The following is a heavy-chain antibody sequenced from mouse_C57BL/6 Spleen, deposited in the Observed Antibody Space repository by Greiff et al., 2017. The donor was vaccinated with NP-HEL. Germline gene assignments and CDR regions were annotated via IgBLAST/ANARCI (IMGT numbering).Heavy chain of an antibody. CDR2: IYPGSGST. D-gene: IGHD1-1*01. V-gene: IGHV1-55*01. Sequence: QVQLQQPGAELVKPGASVKMSCKASGYTFTSYWITWVKQRPGQGLEWIGDIYPGSGSTNYNEKFKSKATLTVDTSSSTAYMQLSSLTSEDSAVYYRAREGPPTTERYYFDYWGQGTTLTVSS. CDR3: AREGPPTTERYYFDY. J-gene: IGHJ2*01. CDR1: GYTFTSYW.